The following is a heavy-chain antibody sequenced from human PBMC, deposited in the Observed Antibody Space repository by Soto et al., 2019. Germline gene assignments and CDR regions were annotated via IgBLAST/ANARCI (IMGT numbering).Heavy chain of an antibody. CDR2: IKRDGLEK. J-gene: IGHJ4*02. CDR1: GFTFKDYS. D-gene: IGHD2-8*02. Sequence: EVQLVESGGDLVQPGGSLRLSCAASGFTFKDYSMTWMRQAPGRGPEWVANIKRDGLEKYYAESVRGRFVISREDAKNSLYLQLNSLRVEDTAVYYCARHTWWHFDWGQGTLVTVSS. CDR3: ARHTWWHFD. V-gene: IGHV3-7*04.